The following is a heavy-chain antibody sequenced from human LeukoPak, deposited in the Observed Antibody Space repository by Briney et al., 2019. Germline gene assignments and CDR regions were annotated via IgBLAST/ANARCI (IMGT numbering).Heavy chain of an antibody. CDR1: GFTFSSYG. Sequence: GGSLRLSCAASGFTFSSYGMHWVRQAPGKGLEWVAFIRYDGSNKYYADSVKGRFTISRDNSKNTLYLQMNSLRAEDTAVYYCAKDGGYSYGYGYYYYMDVWGKGTTVTISS. V-gene: IGHV3-30*02. J-gene: IGHJ6*03. CDR2: IRYDGSNK. CDR3: AKDGGYSYGYGYYYYMDV. D-gene: IGHD5-18*01.